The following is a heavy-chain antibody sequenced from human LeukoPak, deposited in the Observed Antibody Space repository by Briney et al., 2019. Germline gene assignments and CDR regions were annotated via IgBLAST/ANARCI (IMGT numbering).Heavy chain of an antibody. J-gene: IGHJ4*02. Sequence: ASVKVSCKASGYTFTSYGISWVRQAPGQGLEWMGWISAYNGNTNYAQKLQGRVTMTTDTSTSTAYMELRSLRSDDTAVYYCAREDGLIDSSGCLSYWGQGTLVTVSS. CDR3: AREDGLIDSSGCLSY. V-gene: IGHV1-18*01. CDR2: ISAYNGNT. CDR1: GYTFTSYG. D-gene: IGHD3-22*01.